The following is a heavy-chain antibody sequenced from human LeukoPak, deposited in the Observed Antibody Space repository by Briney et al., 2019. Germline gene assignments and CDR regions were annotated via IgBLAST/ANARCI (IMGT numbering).Heavy chain of an antibody. V-gene: IGHV1-2*02. J-gene: IGHJ4*02. CDR2: INPHTGGT. Sequence: ASVKVSCKASGYTFTGYYMHWVRQAPGQGLEWMGWINPHTGGTNYAQEFQGRVTMTRDASISTAYMELSRLRSDDTAVYYCARPYCGGGSCHDYFDYWGQGTLVTVSS. D-gene: IGHD2-15*01. CDR3: ARPYCGGGSCHDYFDY. CDR1: GYTFTGYY.